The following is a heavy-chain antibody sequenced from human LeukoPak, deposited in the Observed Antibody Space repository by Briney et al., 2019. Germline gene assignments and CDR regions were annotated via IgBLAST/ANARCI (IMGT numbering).Heavy chain of an antibody. CDR3: ARGGVIKYYYDSSAYSY. CDR1: GFTFSDYY. J-gene: IGHJ4*02. D-gene: IGHD3-22*01. Sequence: KPGGSLRPSCAAYGFTFSDYYMSWIRQAPGKGLEWVSYISSSGSTIYYADSVKGRFTISRDNAKNSLYLRMNSLRAEDTAVYYCARGGVIKYYYDSSAYSYWGQGTLVTVSS. CDR2: ISSSGSTI. V-gene: IGHV3-11*04.